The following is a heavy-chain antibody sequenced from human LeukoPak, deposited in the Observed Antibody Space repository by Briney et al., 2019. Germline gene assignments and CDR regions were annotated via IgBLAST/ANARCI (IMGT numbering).Heavy chain of an antibody. CDR1: SGSICSDY. Sequence: SETLSLTCTVSSGSICSDYWSWIRQPAGKGLEWMGRIFTSGSTSYNPSLKSRVTMSLDTSKNQFSLKLSSVTAADTAVYFCSRGGANDLWGQGTLVTVSS. CDR3: SRGGANDL. J-gene: IGHJ5*02. D-gene: IGHD3-16*01. CDR2: IFTSGST. V-gene: IGHV4-4*07.